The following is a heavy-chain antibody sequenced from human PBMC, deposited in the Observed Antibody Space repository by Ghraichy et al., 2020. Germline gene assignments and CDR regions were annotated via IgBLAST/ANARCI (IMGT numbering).Heavy chain of an antibody. Sequence: SETLSLTCTVSGGSISSYYWSWIRQPPGKGLEWIGYIYYSGSTNYNPSLKSRVTISVDTYKNQFSLKLSSVTAADTAVYYCARDVAAAGRNWFDPWGQGTRVTVSS. D-gene: IGHD6-13*01. CDR3: ARDVAAAGRNWFDP. J-gene: IGHJ5*02. V-gene: IGHV4-59*01. CDR1: GGSISSYY. CDR2: IYYSGST.